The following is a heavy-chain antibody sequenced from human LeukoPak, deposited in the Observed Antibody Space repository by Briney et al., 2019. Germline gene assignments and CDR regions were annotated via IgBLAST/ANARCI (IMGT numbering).Heavy chain of an antibody. J-gene: IGHJ4*02. CDR2: ISSSSSYI. D-gene: IGHD5-12*01. CDR3: ARARSGYDFDY. V-gene: IGHV3-21*01. Sequence: GGSLRLSCAASGFTFSSYSMNWVRQAPGKGLEWVSSISSSSSYIYYADSVKGRFTISRDDAKNSLYLQMNSLRAEDTAVYYCARARSGYDFDYWGQGTLVTVSS. CDR1: GFTFSSYS.